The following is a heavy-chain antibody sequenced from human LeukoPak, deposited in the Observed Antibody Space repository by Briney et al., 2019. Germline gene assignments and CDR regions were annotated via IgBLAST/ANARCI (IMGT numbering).Heavy chain of an antibody. V-gene: IGHV3-66*01. CDR3: ARDWDY. J-gene: IGHJ4*02. CDR2: IYSGGNT. Sequence: SGGSLRLSCAASGFTVNSNYMNWVRQAPGKGLEWVSVIYSGGNTYFADSVKARFTISRDNSKNTLYLQMNSLRAEDTAVYYCARDWDYWGQGTLVTVSS. CDR1: GFTVNSNY.